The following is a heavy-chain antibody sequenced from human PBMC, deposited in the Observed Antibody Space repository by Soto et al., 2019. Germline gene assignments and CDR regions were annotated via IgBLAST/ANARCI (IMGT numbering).Heavy chain of an antibody. CDR2: ISYDGSNK. J-gene: IGHJ5*02. V-gene: IGHV3-30*18. D-gene: IGHD1-26*01. CDR3: AKNQGVELVPLATVDWFDP. CDR1: GFTFSSYG. Sequence: PGGSLRLSCAASGFTFSSYGMHWVRQAPGKGLEWVAVISYDGSNKYYADPVKGRFTISRDNSKSTVYLELNNLSAEDTAVYHCAKNQGVELVPLATVDWFDPWGQGSVVTVSS.